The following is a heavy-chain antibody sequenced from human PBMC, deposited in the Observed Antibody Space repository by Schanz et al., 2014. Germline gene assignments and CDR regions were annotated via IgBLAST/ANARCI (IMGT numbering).Heavy chain of an antibody. CDR2: IYFSGSV. J-gene: IGHJ5*02. CDR3: AREERLQKIRFDP. Sequence: QVQLQESGPGLVKPSETLSLTCTVSGGAISSFYWSWIRQPPGKGLEWIGYIYFSGSVDYNPSLNSRVTISLDPSKKQFSLNLSSVTAADTAVYYCAREERLQKIRFDPWGQGTLVTVSS. D-gene: IGHD1-26*01. V-gene: IGHV4-59*12. CDR1: GGAISSFY.